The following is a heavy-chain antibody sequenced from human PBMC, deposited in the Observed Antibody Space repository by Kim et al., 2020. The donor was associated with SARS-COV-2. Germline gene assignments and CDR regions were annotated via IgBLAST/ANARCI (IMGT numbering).Heavy chain of an antibody. CDR2: INHSGST. CDR3: ARGNLKYYYDSSGYYLDY. D-gene: IGHD3-22*01. J-gene: IGHJ4*02. V-gene: IGHV4-34*01. CDR1: GGSFSGYY. Sequence: SETLSLTCAVYGGSFSGYYWSWIRQPPGKGLEWIGEINHSGSTNYNPSLKSRVTISVDTSKNQFSLKLSSVTAADTAVYYCARGNLKYYYDSSGYYLDYWGQGTLVIVSS.